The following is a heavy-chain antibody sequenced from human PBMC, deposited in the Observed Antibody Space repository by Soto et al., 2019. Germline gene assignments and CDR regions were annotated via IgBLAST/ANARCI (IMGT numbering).Heavy chain of an antibody. CDR3: AREGYSSSSNY. CDR2: IYHSGTT. V-gene: IGHV4-38-2*02. CDR1: GDSISSGYY. J-gene: IGHJ4*02. Sequence: SETLSLTCAVSGDSISSGYYWAWIRQPPGKGLEWIGSIYHSGTTYYNPSLKSRVTISVDTSKNQFSLKLSSVTAADTAVYYCAREGYSSSSNYWGQGTLVTVSS. D-gene: IGHD6-6*01.